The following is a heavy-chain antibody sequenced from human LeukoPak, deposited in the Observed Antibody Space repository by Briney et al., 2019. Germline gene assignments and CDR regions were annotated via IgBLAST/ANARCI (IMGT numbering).Heavy chain of an antibody. CDR3: ASPYCSSTSCYGPFDY. D-gene: IGHD2-2*01. CDR2: IYSGGST. CDR1: GFPVSSNY. V-gene: IGHV3-53*01. Sequence: PGGPLRLSCAASGFPVSSNYMSWVRKAPGKGLEWVSVIYSGGSTYYADSVKGRFTISRDNSKNTLYLQMNSLRAEDTAVYYCASPYCSSTSCYGPFDYWGQGTLVTVSS. J-gene: IGHJ4*02.